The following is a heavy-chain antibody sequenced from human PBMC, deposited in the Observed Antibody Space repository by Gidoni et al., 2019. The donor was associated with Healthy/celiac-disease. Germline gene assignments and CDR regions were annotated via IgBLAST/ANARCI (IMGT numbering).Heavy chain of an antibody. D-gene: IGHD6-19*01. CDR1: GFTFSTYA. CDR3: AMEQWPYYFDY. Sequence: EVQLLESGGGLVQPGGSLRLPCAASGFTFSTYAMSWVRRAPGKGLEWVSAISGSGASTYYADSVKGRFTISRDNSKNTLYLQMNSLRAEDTAVYFCAMEQWPYYFDYWGQGTLVTVSS. J-gene: IGHJ4*02. V-gene: IGHV3-23*01. CDR2: ISGSGAST.